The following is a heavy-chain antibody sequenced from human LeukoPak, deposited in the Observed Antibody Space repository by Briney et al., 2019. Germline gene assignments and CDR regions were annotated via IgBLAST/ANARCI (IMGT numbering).Heavy chain of an antibody. Sequence: GGSLRLSCAASGFTFSSYGMHWVRQAPGKGLEWVAVISYDGSNKYYADSVKGRFTISRDNARNSLYLQMNSLRAEDTAVYYCAELGITMIGGVWGKGTTVTISS. J-gene: IGHJ6*04. CDR2: ISYDGSNK. V-gene: IGHV3-30*18. CDR3: AELGITMIGGV. CDR1: GFTFSSYG. D-gene: IGHD3-10*02.